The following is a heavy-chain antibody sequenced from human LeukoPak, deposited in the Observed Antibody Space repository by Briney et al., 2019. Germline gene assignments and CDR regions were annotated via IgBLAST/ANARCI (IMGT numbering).Heavy chain of an antibody. J-gene: IGHJ4*02. CDR1: GYTFTGYY. D-gene: IGHD2-15*01. CDR3: ARTGGYLGYCSGGSCRGKGYFDY. Sequence: ASVKVSCKASGYTFTGYYMHWVRQAPGRGLEWMGWINPNSGGKNYAQKFQGRVTMTRDTSISTAYMELSRLRSDDTAVYYCARTGGYLGYCSGGSCRGKGYFDYWGQGTLVTVSS. CDR2: INPNSGGK. V-gene: IGHV1-2*02.